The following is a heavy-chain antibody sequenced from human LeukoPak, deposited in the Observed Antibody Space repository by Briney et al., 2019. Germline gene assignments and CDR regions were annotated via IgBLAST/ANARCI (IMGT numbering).Heavy chain of an antibody. CDR2: IYHSGST. CDR3: ARWGGVRSAQTFDY. V-gene: IGHV4-4*02. CDR1: GGSISSSNW. D-gene: IGHD3-10*01. J-gene: IGHJ4*02. Sequence: PSGTLSLTCAVSGGSISSSNWWSWVRQPPGKGLEWIGEIYHSGSTNYNPSLKSRVTISVDKSKNQFSLKLSSVTAADTAVYYCARWGGVRSAQTFDYWGQGTLVTVSS.